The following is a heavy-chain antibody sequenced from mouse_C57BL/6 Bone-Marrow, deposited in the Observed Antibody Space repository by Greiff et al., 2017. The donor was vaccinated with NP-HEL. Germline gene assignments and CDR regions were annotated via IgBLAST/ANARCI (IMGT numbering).Heavy chain of an antibody. D-gene: IGHD2-4*01. J-gene: IGHJ1*03. CDR3: ARDGMPYDYDRYFDV. Sequence: EVHLVESGGGLVQSGRSLRLSCATSGFTFSDFYMEWVRQAPGKGLEWIAASRNKANDYTTEYSASVKGRFIVSRDTSQSILYLQMNALRAEDTAIYYCARDGMPYDYDRYFDVWGTGTTVTVSS. CDR1: GFTFSDFY. CDR2: SRNKANDYTT. V-gene: IGHV7-1*01.